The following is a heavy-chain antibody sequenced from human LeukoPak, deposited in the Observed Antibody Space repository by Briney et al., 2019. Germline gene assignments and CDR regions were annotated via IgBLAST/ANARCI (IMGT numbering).Heavy chain of an antibody. V-gene: IGHV3-7*01. Sequence: PGGSLRLSCAASCFTFSSYWMSWVRQAPGKGLEWVANIKQDGSEKYYVDSVKGRFTISRDNAKNSLYLQMNSLRAEDTAVYYCARVTMITRRSDAFDIWGQGTMVTVSS. CDR3: ARVTMITRRSDAFDI. CDR1: CFTFSSYW. D-gene: IGHD3-16*01. J-gene: IGHJ3*02. CDR2: IKQDGSEK.